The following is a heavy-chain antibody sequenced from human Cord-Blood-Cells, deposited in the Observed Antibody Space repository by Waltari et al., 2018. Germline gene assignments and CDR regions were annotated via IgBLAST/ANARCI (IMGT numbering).Heavy chain of an antibody. J-gene: IGHJ4*02. V-gene: IGHV3-30-3*01. CDR2: ISYDGSNK. CDR3: ARDLRWGTLDY. Sequence: QVQLVESGGGVVQPGRSLRLSCAASGFTFSSYAMHWVRQGPGKGLEWGAVISYDGSNKYYADSVKGRFTISRDNSKNTLYLQMNSLRAEDTAVYYCARDLRWGTLDYWGQGTLVTVSS. CDR1: GFTFSSYA. D-gene: IGHD3-16*01.